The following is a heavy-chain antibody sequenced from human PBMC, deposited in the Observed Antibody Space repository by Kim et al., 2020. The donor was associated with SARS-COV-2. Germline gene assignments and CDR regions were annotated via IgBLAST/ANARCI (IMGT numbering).Heavy chain of an antibody. D-gene: IGHD2-2*01. CDR3: ASFTVVVPAHNNYYYYMHV. Sequence: ASVKVSCKASGYTFTSYAMNWVRQAPGQGLEWMGWINTNTGNPTYAQGFTGRFVFSLDTSVSTAYLQLSSLKAEDTAAYYCASFTVVVPAHNNYYYYMHVWGKGTTVTVSS. J-gene: IGHJ6*03. V-gene: IGHV7-4-1*02. CDR2: INTNTGNP. CDR1: GYTFTSYA.